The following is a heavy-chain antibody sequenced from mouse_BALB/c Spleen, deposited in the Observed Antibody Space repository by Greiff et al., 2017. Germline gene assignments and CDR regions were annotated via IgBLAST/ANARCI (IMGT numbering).Heavy chain of an antibody. Sequence: VQLQQSGPELVKPGASVRISCKASGYTFTSYYIHWVKQRPGQGVEWIGWIYPGNVNTKYNEKFKGKATLTADKSSSTAYMQLSSLTSEDSAVYFCARAYDGYYVGYWGQGTTLTVSS. CDR1: GYTFTSYY. CDR3: ARAYDGYYVGY. V-gene: IGHV1S56*01. J-gene: IGHJ2*01. D-gene: IGHD2-3*01. CDR2: IYPGNVNT.